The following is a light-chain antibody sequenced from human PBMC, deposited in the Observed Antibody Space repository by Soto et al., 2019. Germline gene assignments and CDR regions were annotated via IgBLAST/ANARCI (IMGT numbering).Light chain of an antibody. V-gene: IGKV1-9*01. Sequence: IQLTQSPSSLSASVGDRVTITCRASQGISSYLAWYQENPDKTPKLLLYAASPLQSGFPSRFSGSGSGTDFTLSSSSQQPEDFATYYCQLLNSFGPGTKVDIK. CDR1: QGISSY. J-gene: IGKJ3*01. CDR2: AAS. CDR3: QLLNS.